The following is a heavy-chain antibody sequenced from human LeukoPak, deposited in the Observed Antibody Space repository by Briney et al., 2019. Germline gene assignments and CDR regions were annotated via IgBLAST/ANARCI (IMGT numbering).Heavy chain of an antibody. CDR2: IDPSDSFT. D-gene: IGHD3-10*01. CDR3: TNYSPSFQGHVTISADKSISTAYLQWSSLKASDTAMYYCARHPNLLYNWNDRCFDY. J-gene: IGHJ4*02. CDR1: GYSFTSYW. Sequence: GESLKISCKGSGYSFTSYWISWVRQMPGKGLEWMGRIDPSDSFTNNTPPFQAHAPSPPDRSITIPSLHGTSRRPSDTPMYSYTNYSPSFQGHVTISADKSISTAYLQWSSLKASDTAMYYCARHPNLLYNWNDRCFDYWGQGTLVTVSS. V-gene: IGHV5-10-1*01.